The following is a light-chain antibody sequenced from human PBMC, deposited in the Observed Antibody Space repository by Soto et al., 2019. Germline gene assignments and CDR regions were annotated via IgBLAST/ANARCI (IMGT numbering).Light chain of an antibody. CDR2: KAS. Sequence: DIQMPQSPSTLSASVGYRVTITFRASQSISSWLAWYQQKRGKAPKLLIYKASSLESGVPSRFSGSGSGTEFTLTISSLQPDDFATYYCQHYNSYGTFGQGTKVDI. V-gene: IGKV1-5*03. CDR1: QSISSW. CDR3: QHYNSYGT. J-gene: IGKJ1*01.